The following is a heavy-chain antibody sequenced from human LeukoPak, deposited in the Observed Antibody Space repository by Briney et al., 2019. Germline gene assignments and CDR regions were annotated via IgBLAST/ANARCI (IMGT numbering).Heavy chain of an antibody. D-gene: IGHD2-15*01. CDR3: ARGYWRLDP. CDR2: IYWLGTT. V-gene: IGHV3-20*04. CDR1: GFTFADYG. J-gene: IGHJ5*02. Sequence: PGGSLRLSCVASGFTFADYGMSSVRQAPGKGLEWVAGIYWLGTTYADSVKGRFTISRDDAKNSLYLQMHSLRAEDTALYYCARGYWRLDPWGPGTLVTVSS.